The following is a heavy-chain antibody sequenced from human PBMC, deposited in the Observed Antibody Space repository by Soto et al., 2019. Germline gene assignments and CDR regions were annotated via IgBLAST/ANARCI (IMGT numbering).Heavy chain of an antibody. D-gene: IGHD3-10*01. V-gene: IGHV3-11*01. CDR1: GFTFSDYY. Sequence: GSLRLSCAASGFTFSDYYMSWIRQAPGKGLEWVSYISSSGSTIYYADSVKGRFTISRDNAKNSLYLQMNSLRAEDTAVYYCARVRGYYYGSGSYPPNWFDPWGQGTLVTVSS. CDR3: ARVRGYYYGSGSYPPNWFDP. J-gene: IGHJ5*02. CDR2: ISSSGSTI.